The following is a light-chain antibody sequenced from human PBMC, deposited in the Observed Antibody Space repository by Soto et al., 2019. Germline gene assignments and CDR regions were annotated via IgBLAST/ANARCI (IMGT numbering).Light chain of an antibody. CDR2: GAS. J-gene: IGKJ2*01. CDR1: QSVSSNY. CDR3: HQYGGSPPYT. V-gene: IGKV3-20*01. Sequence: EIVLTQSPGTLSLSPRERATLSCRVSQSVSSNYLAWYQQKPGQAPRLLIYGASSRATGIPDRFSGSGSGTDFTLTISRLEPEDFVVYYCHQYGGSPPYTFGQGAKLEIK.